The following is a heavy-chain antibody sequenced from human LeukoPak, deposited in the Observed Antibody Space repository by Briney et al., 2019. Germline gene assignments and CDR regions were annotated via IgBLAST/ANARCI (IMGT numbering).Heavy chain of an antibody. CDR2: FDPEDGET. D-gene: IGHD6-19*01. V-gene: IGHV1-24*01. CDR1: GYTLTELS. J-gene: IGHJ6*02. Sequence: GASVKVSCKVSGYTLTELSMHWVRQAPGKGLEWMGGFDPEDGETIYAQKFQGRVTMTEDTSTDTAYMELSSLRSEDTAVYYCATSSIVSGWSGHGMDVWGQGTTVTVSS. CDR3: ATSSIVSGWSGHGMDV.